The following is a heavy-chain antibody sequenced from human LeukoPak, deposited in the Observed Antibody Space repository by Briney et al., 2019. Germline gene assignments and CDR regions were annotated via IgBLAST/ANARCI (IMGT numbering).Heavy chain of an antibody. CDR1: GGSISSYY. J-gene: IGHJ4*02. Sequence: SETLSLTCTVSGGSISSYYWSWIRQPPGKGLEWIGYIYYSGSTNYNPSLKSRVTISVDTSKNQFSLKLSSVTAADTAVYYCAGDYYGSGSYPIWGQGTLVTVSS. D-gene: IGHD3-10*01. V-gene: IGHV4-59*12. CDR2: IYYSGST. CDR3: AGDYYGSGSYPI.